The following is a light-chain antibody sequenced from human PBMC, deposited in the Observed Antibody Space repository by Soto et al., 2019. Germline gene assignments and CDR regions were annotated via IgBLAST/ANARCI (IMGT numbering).Light chain of an antibody. CDR3: ISYRGSDTSYV. V-gene: IGLV2-14*01. Sequence: QSALTQPASVSGSPGQSITISCTGTSSDIGSYNYVAWYQQFPGKTPKLIIYEVRNRPSGVSFRFSGSKYGNTASLTMSGLPAEDEADYYCISYRGSDTSYVVGTGTKLTVL. J-gene: IGLJ1*01. CDR1: SSDIGSYNY. CDR2: EVR.